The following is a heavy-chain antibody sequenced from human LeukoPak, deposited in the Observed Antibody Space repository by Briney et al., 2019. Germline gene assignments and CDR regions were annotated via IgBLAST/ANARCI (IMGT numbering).Heavy chain of an antibody. J-gene: IGHJ4*02. CDR3: ARARAGIAAAGVFDY. D-gene: IGHD6-13*01. CDR1: GYTFTSYG. CDR2: ISAYNGNT. Sequence: GASVKVSCKASGYTFTSYGISWVRQAPGQRLEWMGWISAYNGNTNYAQKLQGRVTMTTDTSTSTAYMELRSLRSDDTAVYYCARARAGIAAAGVFDYWGQGTLVTVSS. V-gene: IGHV1-18*01.